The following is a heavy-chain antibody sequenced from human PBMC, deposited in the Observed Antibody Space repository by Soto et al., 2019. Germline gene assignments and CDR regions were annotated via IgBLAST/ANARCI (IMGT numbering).Heavy chain of an antibody. CDR3: ARGGDNSPWYYSL. D-gene: IGHD3-10*01. V-gene: IGHV4-59*01. Sequence: SEALSLTGTVSGGSIYNKYWSWMRQPPGRGLEWIGYIFSNGRTNYNPPLERRVTISVDTSKHQLSLKLRSVTAADTAVYYCARGGDNSPWYYSLWGQGTLVTVSS. J-gene: IGHJ4*02. CDR1: GGSIYNKY. CDR2: IFSNGRT.